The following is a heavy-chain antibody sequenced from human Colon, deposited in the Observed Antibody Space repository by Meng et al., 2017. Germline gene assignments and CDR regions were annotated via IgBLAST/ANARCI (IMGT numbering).Heavy chain of an antibody. CDR1: GASITSNY. CDR2: IYTTGDT. D-gene: IGHD1-26*01. CDR3: ARDRIVGAALSHAFDL. V-gene: IGHV4-4*07. Sequence: SETLSLTCTVSGASITSNYWSWIRQPAGKGLEWIGRIYTTGDTNYYPSLKSRVAMSVDTSKNQFSLELNSVTAADRAVYYCARDRIVGAALSHAFDLWGQGIKVTVSS. J-gene: IGHJ3*01.